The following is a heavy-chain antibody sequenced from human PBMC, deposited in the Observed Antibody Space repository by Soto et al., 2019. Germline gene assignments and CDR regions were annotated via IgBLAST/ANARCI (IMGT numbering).Heavy chain of an antibody. Sequence: SETLSLTCTVSGGSISSGGYYWSWIRQHPGKGLEWIGYIYYSGSIYYNPSLKSRVTISVDTSKNQFSLKLSSVTAADTAVYYCARVSKYYYDISGYPDSWGQGTLVTVSS. J-gene: IGHJ4*02. V-gene: IGHV4-31*03. CDR1: GGSISSGGYY. D-gene: IGHD3-22*01. CDR3: ARVSKYYYDISGYPDS. CDR2: IYYSGSI.